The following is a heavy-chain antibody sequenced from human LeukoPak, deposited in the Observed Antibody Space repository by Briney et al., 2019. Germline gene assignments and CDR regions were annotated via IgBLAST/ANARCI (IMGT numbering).Heavy chain of an antibody. CDR1: GFTFSSYG. Sequence: PGRSLRLSCAASGFTFSSYGMHWVRQAPGKGLEWVAVISYDGSNKYYADSVRGRFTISRDNAKNSLYLEVNSVTAEDTAVYYCARGGRYPYHWGQGTLVTVSS. D-gene: IGHD1-26*01. J-gene: IGHJ1*01. V-gene: IGHV3-30*03. CDR3: ARGGRYPYH. CDR2: ISYDGSNK.